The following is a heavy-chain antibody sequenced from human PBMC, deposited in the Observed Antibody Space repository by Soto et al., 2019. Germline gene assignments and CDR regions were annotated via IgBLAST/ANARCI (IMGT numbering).Heavy chain of an antibody. CDR3: ARHNYGSGSTYFDY. CDR2: IYYSGST. Sequence: QVQLQESGPGLVKPSETLSLTCTVSGGSISSYYWSWIRQHPGKGLEWLGYIYYSGSTNYNPSLKSRVTISVDTSKNQFSLKLNSMPAADTAVYYCARHNYGSGSTYFDYWGQGTLVTVSS. J-gene: IGHJ4*02. V-gene: IGHV4-59*08. CDR1: GGSISSYY. D-gene: IGHD3-10*01.